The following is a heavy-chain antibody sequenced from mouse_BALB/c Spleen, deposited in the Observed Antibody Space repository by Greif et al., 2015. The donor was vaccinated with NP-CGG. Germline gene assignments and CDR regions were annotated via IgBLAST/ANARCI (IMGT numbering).Heavy chain of an antibody. Sequence: EVQVVESGGGLVQPGGSRKLSCAASGFTFSSFGMHWVRQAPEKGLEWVAYISSGSSTIYYADTVKGRFTISRDNPKNTLFLQMAEVRSGGTAMYGCAGGTGTRFDYWGEGRSLTV. CDR3: AGGTGTRFDY. V-gene: IGHV5-17*02. CDR1: GFTFSSFG. D-gene: IGHD3-3*01. J-gene: IGHJ2*02. CDR2: ISSGSSTI.